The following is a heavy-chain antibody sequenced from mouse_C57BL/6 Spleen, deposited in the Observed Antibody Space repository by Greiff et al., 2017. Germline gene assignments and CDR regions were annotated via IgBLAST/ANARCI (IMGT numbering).Heavy chain of an antibody. D-gene: IGHD1-1*01. CDR3: ARFITTVVANFDY. J-gene: IGHJ2*01. CDR2: IDPEDGET. CDR1: GFNIKDYY. V-gene: IGHV14-2*01. Sequence: LVESGAELVKPGASVKLSCTASGFNIKDYYMHWVKQRTEQGLEWIGRIDPEDGETKYAPQFQGKATITADTSSNTAYLQLSSLTSEDTAVYYCARFITTVVANFDYWGQGTTLTVSS.